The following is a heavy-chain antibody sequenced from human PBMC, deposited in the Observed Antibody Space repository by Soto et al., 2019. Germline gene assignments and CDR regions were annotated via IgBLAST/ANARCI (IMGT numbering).Heavy chain of an antibody. Sequence: SETLSLTCAVSGGSISSGGYSWSWIRQPAGKGLEWIGYIYHSGSTYYNPSLKSRVTISVDRSKNQFSLKLSSVTAADTAVYYCARGVRGAPMYNWFDPWGQGTLVTVSS. CDR3: ARGVRGAPMYNWFDP. J-gene: IGHJ5*02. CDR1: GGSISSGGYS. CDR2: IYHSGST. V-gene: IGHV4-30-2*01. D-gene: IGHD3-10*01.